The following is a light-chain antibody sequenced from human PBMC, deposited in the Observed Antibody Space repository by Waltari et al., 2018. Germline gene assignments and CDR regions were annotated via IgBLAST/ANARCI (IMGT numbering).Light chain of an antibody. CDR1: HFGSKN. Sequence: SYVLTPPPSASVAPGQTARTSLDGNHFGSKNGHWYQQKPGQAPVLVVYDDGDRPSGIPERFSGSNSGNTATLTISRVDAGDEADYYCQVWDSGSDHYVFGTVTKVTVL. V-gene: IGLV3-21*02. CDR3: QVWDSGSDHYV. CDR2: DDG. J-gene: IGLJ1*01.